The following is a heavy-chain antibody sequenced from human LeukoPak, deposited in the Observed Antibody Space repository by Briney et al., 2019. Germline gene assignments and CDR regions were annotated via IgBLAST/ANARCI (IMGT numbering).Heavy chain of an antibody. CDR3: ARGGCSSTSCLYYYYYMDV. CDR2: MNPNSGNT. V-gene: IGHV1-8*01. D-gene: IGHD2-2*01. Sequence: GASVKVSCKASGYTFTSYDINWVRQATGQGLEWMGWMNPNSGNTGYAQKFQGRVTMTRNTSISTAYMELSSLRSEGTAVYYCARGGCSSTSCLYYYYYMDVWGKGTTVTVSS. CDR1: GYTFTSYD. J-gene: IGHJ6*03.